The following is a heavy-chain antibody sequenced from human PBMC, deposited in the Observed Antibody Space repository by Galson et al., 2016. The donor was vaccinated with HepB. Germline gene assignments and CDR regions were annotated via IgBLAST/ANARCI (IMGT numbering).Heavy chain of an antibody. CDR1: GYTFTSYY. CDR3: ARDLGGSFDAFDI. D-gene: IGHD1-26*01. J-gene: IGHJ3*02. CDR2: INPSGGST. Sequence: SVKVSCKASGYTFTSYYMHWVRQAPGQGLEWMGIINPSGGSTSYAQKFQGRVTMTRDTSTSTVYMDLSSLRSEDTAVYYCARDLGGSFDAFDIWGQGTMVIVSS. V-gene: IGHV1-46*01.